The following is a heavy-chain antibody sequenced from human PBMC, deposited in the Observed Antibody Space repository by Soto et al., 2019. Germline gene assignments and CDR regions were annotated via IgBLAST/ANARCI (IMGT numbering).Heavy chain of an antibody. Sequence: GGSLRLSCVVSGFTFSSYAMHWVRQAPGKGLEYVSAISSNGGSTYYANSVKGRFTISRDNSKNTLYLQMGSLRAEDMAVYYCARPTYYDRSPAHYWGQGTLVTVSS. D-gene: IGHD3-22*01. V-gene: IGHV3-64*01. CDR3: ARPTYYDRSPAHY. CDR2: ISSNGGST. CDR1: GFTFSSYA. J-gene: IGHJ4*02.